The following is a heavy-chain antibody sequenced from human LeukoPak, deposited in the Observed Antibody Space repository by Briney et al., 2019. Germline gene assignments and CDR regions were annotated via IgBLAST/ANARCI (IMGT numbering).Heavy chain of an antibody. D-gene: IGHD2-2*01. Sequence: GGSLRLSCAASGFTFSSYAMSWVRQAPGKGLEWVLAMSGNGGRTYYADSVKGRFTISRDNSKNTLYLQMNSLRAEDTAVYYCAKEDIVAVPAALMDVWGQGTTVTVSS. CDR1: GFTFSSYA. V-gene: IGHV3-23*01. CDR2: MSGNGGRT. CDR3: AKEDIVAVPAALMDV. J-gene: IGHJ6*02.